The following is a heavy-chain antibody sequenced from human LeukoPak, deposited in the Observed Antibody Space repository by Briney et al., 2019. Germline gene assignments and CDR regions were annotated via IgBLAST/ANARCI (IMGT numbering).Heavy chain of an antibody. CDR1: GFPFSSYA. J-gene: IGHJ4*02. V-gene: IGHV3-74*01. Sequence: PGGSLRLSCAASGFPFSSYAMSWVRHAPGKGLVWVSRTNSDGSTTSYADSVKGRFTISRDNAKNTLYLQMNSLRAEDTAVYYCARDDYGGRGEFDYWGQGTLVTVSS. CDR3: ARDDYGGRGEFDY. D-gene: IGHD4-23*01. CDR2: TNSDGSTT.